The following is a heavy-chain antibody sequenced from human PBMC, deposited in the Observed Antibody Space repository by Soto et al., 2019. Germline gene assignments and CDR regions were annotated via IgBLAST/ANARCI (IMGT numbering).Heavy chain of an antibody. J-gene: IGHJ4*02. D-gene: IGHD6-13*01. CDR3: AKGREDYSSSWYFDY. Sequence: GGSLRLSCAASGFTFSSYAMSWVRQAPGKGLEWVSAISGSGGSTYYADSVKGRFTISRDNSKNTLYLQMNSLRAEDTAVYYCAKGREDYSSSWYFDYWGQGTLVTVSS. CDR2: ISGSGGST. V-gene: IGHV3-23*01. CDR1: GFTFSSYA.